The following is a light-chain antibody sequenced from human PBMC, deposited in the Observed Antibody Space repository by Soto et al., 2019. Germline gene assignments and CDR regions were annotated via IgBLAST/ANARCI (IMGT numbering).Light chain of an antibody. CDR3: GSDATRGV. V-gene: IGLV2-14*03. J-gene: IGLJ2*01. Sequence: QSALTQPASVSGSPGQSITISCTGTNSDVGAYNHVSWYQQHPGKAPKLMIYDVSNRPSGVSNRFSGSKSGITASLTISGLQAEDEADYYCGSDATRGVFGGGTKLTVL. CDR2: DVS. CDR1: NSDVGAYNH.